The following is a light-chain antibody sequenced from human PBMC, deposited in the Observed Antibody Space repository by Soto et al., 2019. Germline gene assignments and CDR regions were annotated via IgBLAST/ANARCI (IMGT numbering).Light chain of an antibody. CDR2: GAS. CDR1: QSVSSSY. CDR3: QQYGSSRE. V-gene: IGKV3-20*01. J-gene: IGKJ4*02. Sequence: EIVLTQSPGTLSLSPGERATLSCRASQSVSSSYLAWYQQKPGQAPRLLIYGASSRATGIPDRFSGSGSGTDFTLTISRLEPEDFAVYYCQQYGSSREFGGGTKVEIK.